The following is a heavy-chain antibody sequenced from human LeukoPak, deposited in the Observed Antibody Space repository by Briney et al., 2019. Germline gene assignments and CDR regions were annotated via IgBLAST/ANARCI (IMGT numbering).Heavy chain of an antibody. CDR1: GFTFSSYA. V-gene: IGHV3-30*04. CDR3: ARGRVIHYTKTPFDY. CDR2: ISYDGSNK. Sequence: SGGSLRLSCAASGFTFSSYAMHWVRQAPGKGLEWVAVISYDGSNKYYADSVKGRFTISRDNSKNTLYLQMNSLRAEDTAVYYCARGRVIHYTKTPFDYWGQGTLVTVSS. J-gene: IGHJ4*02. D-gene: IGHD2/OR15-2a*01.